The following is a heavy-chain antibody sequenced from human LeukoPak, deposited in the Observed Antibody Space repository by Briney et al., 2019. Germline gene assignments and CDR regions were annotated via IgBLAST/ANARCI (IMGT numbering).Heavy chain of an antibody. CDR2: ISSSSSYI. CDR1: GSTFSSYS. D-gene: IGHD4-17*01. Sequence: GGSLRLSCAASGSTFSSYSMNWVRQAPGKGLEWVSSISSSSSYIYYADSVKGRFTISRDNAKNSLYLQMNSLRAEDTAVYYCARLTTVHPYYYYYYMDVWGKGTTVTVSS. CDR3: ARLTTVHPYYYYYYMDV. V-gene: IGHV3-21*01. J-gene: IGHJ6*03.